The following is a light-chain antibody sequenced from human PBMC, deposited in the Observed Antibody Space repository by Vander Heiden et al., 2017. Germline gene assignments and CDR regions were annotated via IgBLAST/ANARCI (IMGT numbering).Light chain of an antibody. Sequence: IQVQQYPYAVSSAVGDKVTITCRASQGTSTWLGWYQQIPGKAPKLLISSASSSHSGVPSRFSGSGSGTDFILTISTLQPEDFATYYCQQANSFPRTFGQGTKVEIK. V-gene: IGKV1-12*01. CDR2: SAS. J-gene: IGKJ1*01. CDR1: QGTSTW. CDR3: QQANSFPRT.